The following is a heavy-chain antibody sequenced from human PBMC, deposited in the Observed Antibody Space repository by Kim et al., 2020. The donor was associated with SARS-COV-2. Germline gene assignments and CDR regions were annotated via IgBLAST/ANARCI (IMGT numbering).Heavy chain of an antibody. Sequence: GESLKISCKGSGYSFTSYWIGWVRQMPGKGLEWMGIIYPGDSDTRYSPSFQGQVTISADKSISTAYLQWSSLKASDTAMYYCARHGMGPWEIAAADYWGQGTLVTVSS. D-gene: IGHD6-25*01. CDR3: ARHGMGPWEIAAADY. CDR1: GYSFTSYW. V-gene: IGHV5-51*01. CDR2: IYPGDSDT. J-gene: IGHJ4*02.